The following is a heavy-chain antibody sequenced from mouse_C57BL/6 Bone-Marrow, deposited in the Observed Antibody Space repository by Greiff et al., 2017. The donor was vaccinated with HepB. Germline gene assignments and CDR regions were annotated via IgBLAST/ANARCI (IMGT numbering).Heavy chain of an antibody. D-gene: IGHD4-1*01. CDR3: ARDTGANWGLHWYFDV. CDR2: INYDGSST. CDR1: GFTFSDYY. Sequence: DVKLVESEGGLVQPGSSMKLSCTASGFTFSDYYMAWVRQVPEKGLEWVANINYDGSSTYYLDSLKSRFIISRDNAKNILYLQMSSLKSEDTATYYCARDTGANWGLHWYFDVWGTGTTVTVSS. J-gene: IGHJ1*03. V-gene: IGHV5-16*01.